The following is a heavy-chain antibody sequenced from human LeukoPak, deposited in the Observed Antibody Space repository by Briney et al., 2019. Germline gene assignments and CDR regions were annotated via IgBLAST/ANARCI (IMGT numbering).Heavy chain of an antibody. J-gene: IGHJ4*02. CDR2: IYSDDST. D-gene: IGHD1-26*01. Sequence: PGGSLRLTCVASGFSVSSNYMTWARQVPGKGLEWVSLIYSDDSTYYADSVKGRFTTSRDKSKNTLYLQMHSLRVEDTAIYYCARDPWVGSTTLHWGQGILVTVSS. CDR1: GFSVSSNY. V-gene: IGHV3-66*02. CDR3: ARDPWVGSTTLH.